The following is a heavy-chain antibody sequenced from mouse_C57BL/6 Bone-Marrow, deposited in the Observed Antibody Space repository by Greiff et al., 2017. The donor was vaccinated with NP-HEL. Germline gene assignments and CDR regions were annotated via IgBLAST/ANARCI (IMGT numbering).Heavy chain of an antibody. Sequence: VQLQQSGAELVRPGASVKLSCKASGYTFTDYYINWVKQRPGQGLEWIARIYPGSGNTYYNEKFKGKATLTAEKSSSTAYMQLSSLTSEDSAVYFCARVAGNYVFAYWGQGTLVTVSA. CDR3: ARVAGNYVFAY. V-gene: IGHV1-76*01. CDR2: IYPGSGNT. D-gene: IGHD2-1*01. CDR1: GYTFTDYY. J-gene: IGHJ3*01.